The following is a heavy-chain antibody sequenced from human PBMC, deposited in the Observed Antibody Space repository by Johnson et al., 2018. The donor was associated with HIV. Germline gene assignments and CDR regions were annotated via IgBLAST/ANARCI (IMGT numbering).Heavy chain of an antibody. J-gene: IGHJ3*01. D-gene: IGHD2-15*01. CDR3: ARDHPTPGARGKVFDL. V-gene: IGHV3-74*01. CDR2: IKTDGSST. CDR1: GFTVSSNY. Sequence: VQLVESGGGVVQPGGSLRLSCAASGFTVSSNYMSWVRQAPGKGLVWVSRIKTDGSSTSYADSVKGRFTISRDNAKNTLYLEMKSLRVDDTAVYDCARDHPTPGARGKVFDLWGQGTMVTVSS.